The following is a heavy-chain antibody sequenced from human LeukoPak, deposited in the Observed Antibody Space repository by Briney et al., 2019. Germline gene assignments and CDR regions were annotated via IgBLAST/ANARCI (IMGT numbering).Heavy chain of an antibody. CDR3: AELGITMIGGV. Sequence: PGGSLRLSCVASGFTFSSYEMNWVRQAPGKGLEWLSYIGSSDSTTHYADSVKGRFTISGDNAKHSLYLQMNSLRAEDTAVYYCAELGITMIGGVWGKGTTVTISS. J-gene: IGHJ6*04. V-gene: IGHV3-48*03. CDR2: IGSSDSTT. CDR1: GFTFSSYE. D-gene: IGHD3-10*02.